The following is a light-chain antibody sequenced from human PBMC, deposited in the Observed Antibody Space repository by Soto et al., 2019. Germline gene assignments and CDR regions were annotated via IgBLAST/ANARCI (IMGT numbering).Light chain of an antibody. V-gene: IGLV2-11*01. CDR3: CSYAGSPWA. CDR2: DVS. CDR1: SSDVGGYNY. J-gene: IGLJ3*02. Sequence: QSALTQPRSVSGSPGQSVTISCTGTSSDVGGYNYVSWYQQHPGKAPKLMIYDVSKRPSGVPDRFSGSKSGNTASLTISGLQAEDEADYYCCSYAGSPWAFVGGTKVTVL.